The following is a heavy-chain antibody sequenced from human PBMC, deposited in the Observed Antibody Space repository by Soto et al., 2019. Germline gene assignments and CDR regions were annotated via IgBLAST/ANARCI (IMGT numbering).Heavy chain of an antibody. Sequence: PSETLSLTCTVSGGSINSGHSSWIWIRQPPGKGLEWIGYIYHSGSTYYNPSLKSRVTISVDRPKNQFSLKLTSVTAADKARYYCDREEYPIDGAMDVWGQGTTVTVSS. CDR2: IYHSGST. J-gene: IGHJ6*02. V-gene: IGHV4-30-2*01. CDR1: GGSINSGHSS. CDR3: DREEYPIDGAMDV. D-gene: IGHD1-26*01.